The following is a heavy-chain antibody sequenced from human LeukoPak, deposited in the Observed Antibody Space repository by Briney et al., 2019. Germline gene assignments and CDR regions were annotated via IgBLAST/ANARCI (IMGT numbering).Heavy chain of an antibody. V-gene: IGHV3-9*01. Sequence: GGSLRLSCAASGFTFDDYAMHWVRQAPGKGLEWVSGISWNSGSIGYADSVKGRFTISRDNAKNSLYLQMNSLRAEDTALYYCAKAGYSSGWYDTDAFDIWGQGTMVTVSS. J-gene: IGHJ3*02. CDR3: AKAGYSSGWYDTDAFDI. CDR1: GFTFDDYA. D-gene: IGHD6-19*01. CDR2: ISWNSGSI.